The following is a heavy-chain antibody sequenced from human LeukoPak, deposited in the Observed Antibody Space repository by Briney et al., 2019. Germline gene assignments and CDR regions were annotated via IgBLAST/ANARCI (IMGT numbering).Heavy chain of an antibody. J-gene: IGHJ5*02. V-gene: IGHV1-69*13. Sequence: GASVKVSCKASGGTFSSYAISWVRQAPGQGLEWMGGIIPIFGTVNYAQKFQGRVTITADESTSTAYMELSSLRSEDTAVYYCARVVGVVPAANWFDPWGQGTLVTVSS. CDR3: ARVVGVVPAANWFDP. CDR1: GGTFSSYA. CDR2: IIPIFGTV. D-gene: IGHD2-2*01.